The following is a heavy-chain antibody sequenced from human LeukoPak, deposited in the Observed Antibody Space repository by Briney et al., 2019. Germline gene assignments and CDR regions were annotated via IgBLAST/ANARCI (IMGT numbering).Heavy chain of an antibody. J-gene: IGHJ4*02. V-gene: IGHV4-59*01. D-gene: IGHD6-13*01. CDR2: IYYSGST. CDR3: AREGSSWNPPDN. CDR1: GGSISSYY. Sequence: SETLSLTCTVSGGSISSYYWSWIRQPPGKGLEWIGYIYYSGSTNYNPSLKSRVTTSVDTSKNQFSLKLSSVTAADTAVYYCAREGSSWNPPDNWGQGTLVTVSS.